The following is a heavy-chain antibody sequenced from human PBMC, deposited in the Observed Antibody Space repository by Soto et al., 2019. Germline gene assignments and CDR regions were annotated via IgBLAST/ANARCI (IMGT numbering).Heavy chain of an antibody. D-gene: IGHD3-22*01. CDR1: GFTVSSNY. J-gene: IGHJ4*02. CDR2: IYSGGST. Sequence: GGSLRLSCAASGFTVSSNYVSWVRQAPGKGLEWVSVIYSGGSTYYADSVKGRFTISRDNSKNTLYLQMNSLRAEDTAVYYCARGLHYYDSSGYYYVFDYWGQGTLVTVSS. CDR3: ARGLHYYDSSGYYYVFDY. V-gene: IGHV3-53*01.